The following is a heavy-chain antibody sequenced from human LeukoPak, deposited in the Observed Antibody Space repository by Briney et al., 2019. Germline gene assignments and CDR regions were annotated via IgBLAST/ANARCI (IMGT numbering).Heavy chain of an antibody. J-gene: IGHJ4*02. Sequence: GASVKVSCKASGYTFTSYGISWVRQAPGQGLEWMGWINPYSGGTNYAQKFQGRVTMTRDTSIITAYMELSRLRSDDTAVYYCARVGAVAGTGWGAFDYWGQGTLVTVSS. CDR2: INPYSGGT. CDR1: GYTFTSYG. D-gene: IGHD6-19*01. CDR3: ARVGAVAGTGWGAFDY. V-gene: IGHV1-2*02.